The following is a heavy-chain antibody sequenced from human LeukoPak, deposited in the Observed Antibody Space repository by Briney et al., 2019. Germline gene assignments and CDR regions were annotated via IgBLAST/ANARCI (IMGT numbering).Heavy chain of an antibody. Sequence: SETLSPTCTVSGGSISSGSYYWGWIRQPPGKGLEWIGSIYYSGTTYYNPSLKSRVTISLDTSKNQFSLKLSSVTAADTAVYYCARITSAFCDQWGQGILVTVSS. CDR3: ARITSAFCDQ. V-gene: IGHV4-39*07. J-gene: IGHJ4*02. CDR2: IYYSGTT. D-gene: IGHD3-10*01. CDR1: GGSISSGSYY.